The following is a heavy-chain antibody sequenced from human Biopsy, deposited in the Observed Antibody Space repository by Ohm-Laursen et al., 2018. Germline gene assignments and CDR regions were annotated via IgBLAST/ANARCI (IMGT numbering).Heavy chain of an antibody. CDR2: IKEDGSLI. CDR1: GFIFSDYY. CDR3: ARDVRYLDF. V-gene: IGHV3-7*01. J-gene: IGHJ2*01. Sequence: GSLRLSCSASGFIFSDYYMSWVRQAPGKGLEWIANIKEDGSLIYYLDSVKGRFTISRDNAKNSVYLQMHSLRTEDTGVYYCARDVRYLDFWGRGTLVTVSS.